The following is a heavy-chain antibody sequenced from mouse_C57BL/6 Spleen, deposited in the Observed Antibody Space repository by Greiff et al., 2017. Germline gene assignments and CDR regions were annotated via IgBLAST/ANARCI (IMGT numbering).Heavy chain of an antibody. Sequence: QVQLQQSGAELVKPGASVKLSCKASGYTFTSYWMHWVKQRPGQGLEWIGMIHPNSGSTNYNEKFKSKATLTVDKSSSTAYMQLSSLTSEDSAVYYCARPAQATGDYWGQGTTLTVSS. V-gene: IGHV1-64*01. CDR3: ARPAQATGDY. CDR2: IHPNSGST. CDR1: GYTFTSYW. D-gene: IGHD3-2*02. J-gene: IGHJ2*01.